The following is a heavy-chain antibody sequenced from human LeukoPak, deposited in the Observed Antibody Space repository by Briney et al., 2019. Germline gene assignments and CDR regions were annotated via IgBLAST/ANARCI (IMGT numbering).Heavy chain of an antibody. J-gene: IGHJ4*02. V-gene: IGHV3-30-3*01. Sequence: GGSLRLSCAASGFTFSSYAMLWVRQAPGKGLEWVAVISYDGSNKYYADSVKGRFTISRDNSKNTLYLQMNSLRAEDTAVYYCARDTMVRGVYYFDYWGQGTLVTVSS. CDR1: GFTFSSYA. CDR3: ARDTMVRGVYYFDY. CDR2: ISYDGSNK. D-gene: IGHD3-10*01.